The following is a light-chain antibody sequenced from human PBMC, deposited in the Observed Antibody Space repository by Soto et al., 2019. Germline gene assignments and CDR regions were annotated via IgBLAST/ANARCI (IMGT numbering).Light chain of an antibody. CDR3: QAWGTGIYVV. Sequence: QLVLTQSPSASASLGASVKLTCTRSSGHSSYAIAWHQQQPEKGPRYLMKLNSDGSHSKGDGIPYRFSGSSSGAERYLTITSLQSEDEDDYYCQAWGTGIYVVFGGGTKLTVL. J-gene: IGLJ2*01. CDR1: SGHSSYA. CDR2: LNSDGSH. V-gene: IGLV4-69*01.